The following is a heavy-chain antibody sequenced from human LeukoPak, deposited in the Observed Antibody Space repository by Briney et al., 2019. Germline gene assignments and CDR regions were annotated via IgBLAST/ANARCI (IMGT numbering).Heavy chain of an antibody. CDR3: ARMGSSRRDFDY. J-gene: IGHJ4*02. Sequence: ASVKVSCKASGYTFTGYYMHWVRQAPGQRLEWMGIINPSGGSTSYAQKFQGRVTMTRDMSTSTVYMELSSLRSEDTAVYYCARMGSSRRDFDYWGQGTLVTVSS. CDR2: INPSGGST. CDR1: GYTFTGYY. V-gene: IGHV1-46*01. D-gene: IGHD6-6*01.